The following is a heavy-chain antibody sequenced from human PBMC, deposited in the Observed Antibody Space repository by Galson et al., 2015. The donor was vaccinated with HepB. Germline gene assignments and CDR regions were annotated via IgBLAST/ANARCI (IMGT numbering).Heavy chain of an antibody. Sequence: SLRLSCAASGFTFSSYSMNWVRQAPGKGLEWVSSISSSSSYTYYADSVKGRFTIFRDNAKNSLYLQMNSLRAEDTAVYYCARVELLRYCSSTSCFHETSTSVLNDYWGQGTLVTVSS. CDR1: GFTFSSYS. CDR3: ARVELLRYCSSTSCFHETSTSVLNDY. J-gene: IGHJ4*02. CDR2: ISSSSSYT. D-gene: IGHD2-2*01. V-gene: IGHV3-21*01.